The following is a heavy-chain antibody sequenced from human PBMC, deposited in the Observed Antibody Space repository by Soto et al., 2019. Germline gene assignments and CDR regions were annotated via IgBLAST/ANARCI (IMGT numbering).Heavy chain of an antibody. CDR2: INPNSDGT. D-gene: IGHD1-26*01. V-gene: IGHV1-2*04. CDR1: GYTFTSYG. CDR3: ARDRVVGATHDAFDI. Sequence: GASVKVSCKASGYTFTSYGISWVRQAPGQGLEWMGWINPNSDGTNYAQKIQGWVTMTRDTSISTAYMELSRLRSDDTAVYYCARDRVVGATHDAFDIWGQGTMVTVSS. J-gene: IGHJ3*02.